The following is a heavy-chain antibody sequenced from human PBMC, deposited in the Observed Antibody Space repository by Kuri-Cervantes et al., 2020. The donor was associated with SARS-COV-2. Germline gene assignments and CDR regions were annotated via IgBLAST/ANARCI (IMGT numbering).Heavy chain of an antibody. CDR3: ARGRRYGELDY. V-gene: IGHV4-61*05. J-gene: IGHJ4*03. D-gene: IGHD4-17*01. Sequence: SETLSLTCTVSGGSISSSSYYWGWIRQPPGKGLEWIGYIYYSGSTNYNPSLKSRVTISVDTSKNQFSLKLSSVTAADTAVYYCARGRRYGELDYWGQGTTVTVSS. CDR1: GGSISSSSYY. CDR2: IYYSGST.